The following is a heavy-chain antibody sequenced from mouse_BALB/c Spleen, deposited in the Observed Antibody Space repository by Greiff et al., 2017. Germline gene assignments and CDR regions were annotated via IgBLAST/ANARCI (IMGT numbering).Heavy chain of an antibody. Sequence: QVTLKESGPGILQPSQTLSLTCSFSGFSLSTSGMSVGWIRQPSGKGLEWLAHIWWNDDKYYNPALKSRLTISKDTSNNQVFLKIASVVTAATATYYCARIPDGYYFDDWGQGTTLTVSS. CDR3: ARIPDGYYFDD. J-gene: IGHJ2*01. D-gene: IGHD2-3*01. CDR1: GFSLSTSGMS. CDR2: IWWNDDK. V-gene: IGHV8-8*01.